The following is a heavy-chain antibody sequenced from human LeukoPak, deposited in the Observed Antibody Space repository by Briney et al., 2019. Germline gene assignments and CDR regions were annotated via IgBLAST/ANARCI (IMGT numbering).Heavy chain of an antibody. CDR1: GFNFSNYG. Sequence: GKSLRLSCAASGFNFSNYGIHWVRQAPGKGLEWVAVIWYDGSYKFYADSVKGRFTISRDNSKNTLYLQMNSLRAEDTAVYYCARWGHYSNPYDYWGQGTLVTVSS. J-gene: IGHJ4*02. CDR3: ARWGHYSNPYDY. CDR2: IWYDGSYK. D-gene: IGHD4-11*01. V-gene: IGHV3-33*01.